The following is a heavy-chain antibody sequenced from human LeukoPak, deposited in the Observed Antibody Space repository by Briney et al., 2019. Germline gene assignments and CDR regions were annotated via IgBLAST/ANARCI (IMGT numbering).Heavy chain of an antibody. V-gene: IGHV3-53*01. Sequence: GGSLRLSCAASGVTVSGNHMTWVRQAPGKGLEWVSVIYSGGKTYYAHSVKGRLTISRDNSKNTLYLQMNTLRAEDTAVYYCARLTGSYYFDYWGQGTLVTVSS. D-gene: IGHD3-9*01. CDR3: ARLTGSYYFDY. CDR1: GVTVSGNH. J-gene: IGHJ4*02. CDR2: IYSGGKT.